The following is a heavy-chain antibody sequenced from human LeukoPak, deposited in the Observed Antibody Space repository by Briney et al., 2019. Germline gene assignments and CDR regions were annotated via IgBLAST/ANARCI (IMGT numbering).Heavy chain of an antibody. D-gene: IGHD3-16*02. CDR1: GGTFSSYA. CDR2: IIPIFGTA. V-gene: IGHV1-69*06. Sequence: SVKVSCKASGGTFSSYAISWVRQAPGQGLEWMGGIIPIFGTANYAQKFQGRVTITADKSTSTAYMELSSLRSEDTAVYYCARAPGRYDYVWGSYRYGAFDIWGQGTMVTVSS. J-gene: IGHJ3*02. CDR3: ARAPGRYDYVWGSYRYGAFDI.